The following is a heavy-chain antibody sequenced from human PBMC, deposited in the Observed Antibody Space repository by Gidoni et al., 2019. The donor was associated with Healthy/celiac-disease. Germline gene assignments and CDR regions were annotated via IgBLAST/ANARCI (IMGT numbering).Heavy chain of an antibody. Sequence: EVQLVESGGGLVKPGGSLRLSCAASGFTFSSYSMNWVRQAPGKGLEWVSSISSSSSYIYYADSVKGRFTISRDNAKNSLYLQMNSLRAEDTAVYYCARDSVDNWNDGVDAFDIWGQGTMVTVSS. V-gene: IGHV3-21*01. CDR3: ARDSVDNWNDGVDAFDI. CDR1: GFTFSSYS. D-gene: IGHD1-1*01. J-gene: IGHJ3*02. CDR2: ISSSSSYI.